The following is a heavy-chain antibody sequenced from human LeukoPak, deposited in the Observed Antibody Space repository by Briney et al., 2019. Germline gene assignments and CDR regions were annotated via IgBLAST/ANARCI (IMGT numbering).Heavy chain of an antibody. CDR2: ISGSGGST. D-gene: IGHD3-22*01. CDR1: GFTFSSYA. J-gene: IGHJ5*02. CDR3: AKDPRTYYYDSSDFDP. Sequence: GRTLRLSCAASGFTFSSYAMSWARQAPGKGLEWGSAISGSGGSTYYVDSVKGRFTISRSNSKNTLYLQMTSLRAEDTAVYYCAKDPRTYYYDSSDFDPWGQGTLVTVSS. V-gene: IGHV3-23*01.